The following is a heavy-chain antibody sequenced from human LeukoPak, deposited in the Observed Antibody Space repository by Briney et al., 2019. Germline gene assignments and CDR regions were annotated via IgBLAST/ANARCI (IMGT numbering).Heavy chain of an antibody. CDR3: ARVDYCGGDCYSYYYGMDV. CDR2: INPNSGGT. V-gene: IGHV1-2*02. D-gene: IGHD2-21*02. CDR1: GYTFTGYY. Sequence: ASVKVSCKASGYTFTGYYMHWVRQAPGQGLEWMGWINPNSGGTNYAQKFQGRVTMTRDTSISAAYMELSRLRSDDTAVYYCARVDYCGGDCYSYYYGMDVWGQGTTVTVSS. J-gene: IGHJ6*02.